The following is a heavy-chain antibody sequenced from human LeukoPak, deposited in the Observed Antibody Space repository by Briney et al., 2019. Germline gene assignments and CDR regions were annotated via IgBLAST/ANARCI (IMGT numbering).Heavy chain of an antibody. Sequence: PGGSLRLSCAASGFTFSSYAMSWVRQAPGKGLEWVSSISGSGGSTYYADSVKGRFTISRDNSKNTLYLQMNSLRAEDTAVYYCAKDPAYSSSESNWFDPWGQGTLVTVSS. D-gene: IGHD6-6*01. CDR2: ISGSGGST. CDR3: AKDPAYSSSESNWFDP. J-gene: IGHJ5*02. CDR1: GFTFSSYA. V-gene: IGHV3-23*01.